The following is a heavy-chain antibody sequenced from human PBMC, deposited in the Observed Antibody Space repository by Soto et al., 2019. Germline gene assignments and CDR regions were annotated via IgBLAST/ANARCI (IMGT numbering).Heavy chain of an antibody. Sequence: QVQLQESGPGLVKPSQTLSLTCTVSGGSISSGGYYWSWIRQHPGKGLEWIGYIYYTGSTYYNPSLKSRLSISVGTSKNQFSLELSSVTAADTAVYYCATLYMVRGVRTFDYWGQGTLVTVSS. V-gene: IGHV4-31*03. CDR2: IYYTGST. CDR1: GGSISSGGYY. CDR3: ATLYMVRGVRTFDY. D-gene: IGHD3-10*01. J-gene: IGHJ4*02.